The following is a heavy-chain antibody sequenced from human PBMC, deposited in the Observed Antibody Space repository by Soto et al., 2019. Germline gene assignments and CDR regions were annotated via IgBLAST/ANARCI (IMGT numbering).Heavy chain of an antibody. Sequence: GGSLRLSCAASGFTFSSYAMSWVRQAPGKGLEWVSAISGSGGSTYYADSVKGRFTISRDNSKNTLYLQMNSLRAEDTAVYYCARDAYCGGDCYSAFDIWGQGTMVTVSS. J-gene: IGHJ3*02. CDR3: ARDAYCGGDCYSAFDI. CDR2: ISGSGGST. D-gene: IGHD2-21*02. CDR1: GFTFSSYA. V-gene: IGHV3-23*01.